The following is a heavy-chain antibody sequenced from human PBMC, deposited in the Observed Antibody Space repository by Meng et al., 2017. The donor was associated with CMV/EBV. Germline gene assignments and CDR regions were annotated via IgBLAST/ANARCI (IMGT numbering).Heavy chain of an antibody. J-gene: IGHJ6*02. CDR1: GFTFSDYY. D-gene: IGHD6-6*01. Sequence: GESLKISCAASGFTFSDYYMSWVRQAPGKGLEWVSSISSSSSYIYYADSVKGRFTISRDNAKNSLYLQMNSLRAEDTAVYYCARDQYSSSSHYYYYGMDVWGQGTTVTVSS. CDR3: ARDQYSSSSHYYYYGMDV. V-gene: IGHV3-21*01. CDR2: ISSSSSYI.